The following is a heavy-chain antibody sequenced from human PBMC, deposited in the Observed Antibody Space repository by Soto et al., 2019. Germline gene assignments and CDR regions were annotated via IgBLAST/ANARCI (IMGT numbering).Heavy chain of an antibody. CDR1: GFSLTTSGVG. CDR3: AHRGYMYGNWDHGYFDY. Sequence: QITLKESGPTRVRPTQTLALTCTFSGFSLTTSGVGVGWIRKTPGKALEWLAVIYWDDDKRYSPSLKSRLTFTKDTAKNQVVLTMADMDPVDTATYFCAHRGYMYGNWDHGYFDYWGQGTLVIVSS. V-gene: IGHV2-5*02. J-gene: IGHJ4*02. CDR2: IYWDDDK. D-gene: IGHD5-18*01.